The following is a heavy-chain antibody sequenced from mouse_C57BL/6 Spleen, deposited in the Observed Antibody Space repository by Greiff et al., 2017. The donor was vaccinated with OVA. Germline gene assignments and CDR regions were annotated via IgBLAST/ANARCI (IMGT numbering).Heavy chain of an antibody. V-gene: IGHV1-55*01. CDR2: IYPGSGST. J-gene: IGHJ3*01. CDR1: GYTFTSYW. Sequence: QVQLQQPGAELVKPGASVKMSCKASGYTFTSYWIPWVKQRPGQGLEWIGDIYPGSGSTNYNEKFKSKATLTVDTSSSTAYMQLSSLTSEDSAVYYCARSGYGNYGFAYWGQGTLVTVSA. CDR3: ARSGYGNYGFAY. D-gene: IGHD2-1*01.